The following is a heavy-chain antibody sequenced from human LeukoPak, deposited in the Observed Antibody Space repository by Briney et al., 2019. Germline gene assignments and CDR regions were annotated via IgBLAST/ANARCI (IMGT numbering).Heavy chain of an antibody. V-gene: IGHV1-8*01. J-gene: IGHJ5*02. D-gene: IGHD5-18*01. Sequence: GASVKVSCKASGYTFTSYDINWVRQATGQGPEWMGWMNPNSGNTGYAQKFQGRVTMTRNTSISTAYMELSSLRSEDTAVYYCARRRYSYGSLNWFDPWGQGTLVTVSS. CDR3: ARRRYSYGSLNWFDP. CDR1: GYTFTSYD. CDR2: MNPNSGNT.